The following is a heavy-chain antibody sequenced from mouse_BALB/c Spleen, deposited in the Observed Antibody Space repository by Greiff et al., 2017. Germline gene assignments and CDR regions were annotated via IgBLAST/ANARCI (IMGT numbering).Heavy chain of an antibody. D-gene: IGHD2-4*01. CDR2: IDPETGGT. V-gene: IGHV1-15*01. CDR1: GYTFTDYE. CDR3: TSYYDYDGAWFAY. J-gene: IGHJ3*01. Sequence: VQGVESGAELVRPGASVTLSCKASGYTFTDYEMHWVKQTPVHGLEWIGAIDPETGGTAYNQKFKGKATLTADKSSSTAYMELRSLTSEDSAVYYCTSYYDYDGAWFAYWGQGTLVTVSA.